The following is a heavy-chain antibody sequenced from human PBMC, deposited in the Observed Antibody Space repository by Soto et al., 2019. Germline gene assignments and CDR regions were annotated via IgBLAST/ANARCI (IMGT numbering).Heavy chain of an antibody. CDR1: GYTFTGYY. CDR2: INPNSGGT. CDR3: ARGRLATYCTNGVCNWFDP. D-gene: IGHD2-8*01. V-gene: IGHV1-2*04. J-gene: IGHJ5*02. Sequence: ASVKVSCKASGYTFTGYYMHWVRQAPGQGLEWMGWINPNSGGTNYAQKFQGWVTMTRDTSISTAYMELSRLRSDDTAVYYCARGRLATYCTNGVCNWFDPWGQGTLVTVSS.